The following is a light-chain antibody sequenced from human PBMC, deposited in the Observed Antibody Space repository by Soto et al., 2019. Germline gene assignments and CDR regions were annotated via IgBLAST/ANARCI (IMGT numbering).Light chain of an antibody. CDR2: DVS. Sequence: QSALTQPASVSGSPGQSITISCTGTSNDVGGHNSVAWYQHNPGKAPKLMIYDVSTRPSGVSSRFSASKSANTASLSISGLQAEDEADYYCSSYTSSSTLVFGTGTKLTVL. CDR3: SSYTSSSTLV. J-gene: IGLJ1*01. V-gene: IGLV2-14*01. CDR1: SNDVGGHNS.